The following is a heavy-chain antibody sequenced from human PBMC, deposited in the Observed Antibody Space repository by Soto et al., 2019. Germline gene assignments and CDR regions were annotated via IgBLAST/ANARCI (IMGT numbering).Heavy chain of an antibody. CDR3: ARWFDP. Sequence: SETLSLTSAVSSGSISSGGYSWSWIRQPPGKGLEWIGYISHSGSTYYNPSLKSRVTISVDRSKNQFSLKLSSVTAEDTAVYYCARWFDPWGQGTLVTVSS. V-gene: IGHV4-30-2*01. CDR2: ISHSGST. CDR1: SGSISSGGYS. J-gene: IGHJ5*02.